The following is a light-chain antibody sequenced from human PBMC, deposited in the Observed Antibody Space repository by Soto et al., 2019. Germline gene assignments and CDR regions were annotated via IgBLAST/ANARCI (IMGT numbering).Light chain of an antibody. Sequence: VMTQSPDSLALSLGERATITCKSSQSLLKSSTKHDTLAWYQHKPGQTPRLLIYDTSTRATGIPARFRGSGSGTDFTLSINSLEPEDFAVYYCHQRTDRPPWTFGQGTKVDI. J-gene: IGKJ1*01. V-gene: IGKV3-11*01. CDR3: HQRTDRPPWT. CDR1: QSLLKSSTKHDT. CDR2: DTS.